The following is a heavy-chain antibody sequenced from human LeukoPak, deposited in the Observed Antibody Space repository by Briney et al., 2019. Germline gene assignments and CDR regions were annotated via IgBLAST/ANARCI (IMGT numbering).Heavy chain of an antibody. CDR3: AKGFRFGELLSYFDY. D-gene: IGHD3-10*01. CDR1: GFTFTSAW. V-gene: IGHV3-66*02. CDR2: IYSGGST. Sequence: GGSLRLSCAASGFTFTSAWMTWVRQAPGKGLEWVSVIYSGGSTYYADSVKGRFTISRDNSKNTLYLQMNSLRAEDTAVYYCAKGFRFGELLSYFDYWGQGTLVTVSS. J-gene: IGHJ4*02.